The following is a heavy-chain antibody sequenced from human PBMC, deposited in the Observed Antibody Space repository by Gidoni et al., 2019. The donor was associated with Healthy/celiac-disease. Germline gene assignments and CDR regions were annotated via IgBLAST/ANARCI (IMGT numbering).Heavy chain of an antibody. Sequence: QVQLVESGGGVVQPGRSLRLSCAASGFPFSSYGMHWVRQAPGKGLEWVAVISYDGSNKYYADSVKGRFTISRDNSKNTLYLQMNSLRAEDTAVYYCAKARGWLSYYDSSGSIDYWGQGTLVTVSS. J-gene: IGHJ4*02. CDR1: GFPFSSYG. CDR2: ISYDGSNK. D-gene: IGHD3-22*01. V-gene: IGHV3-30*18. CDR3: AKARGWLSYYDSSGSIDY.